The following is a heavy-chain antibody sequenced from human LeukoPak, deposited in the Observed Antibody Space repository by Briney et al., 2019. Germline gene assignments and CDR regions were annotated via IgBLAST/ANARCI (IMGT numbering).Heavy chain of an antibody. CDR2: VNAGNGNT. CDR3: ARAVDDILTGYYEVFDY. Sequence: ASVKVSCKASGYTFTSYAMHWVRQAPGQRLEWMGWVNAGNGNTKYSQKFQGRVTITRDTSASTAYVELSSLRSEDTAVYYCARAVDDILTGYYEVFDYWGQGTLVTVSS. D-gene: IGHD3-9*01. V-gene: IGHV1-3*01. J-gene: IGHJ4*02. CDR1: GYTFTSYA.